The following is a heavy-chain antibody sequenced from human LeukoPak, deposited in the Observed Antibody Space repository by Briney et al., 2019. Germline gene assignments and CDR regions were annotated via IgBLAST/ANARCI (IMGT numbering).Heavy chain of an antibody. CDR1: GFTFSSYE. CDR3: ARDGGYYDSSGYSFDY. D-gene: IGHD3-22*01. Sequence: AGGSLRLSCAASGFTFSSYEMNWVRQAPGKGLEWVSYISSSGSTKYYADSVKGRFTISRDNAKNSLYLQMNSLRAEDTAVYYCARDGGYYDSSGYSFDYWGQGTLVTVSS. J-gene: IGHJ4*02. V-gene: IGHV3-48*03. CDR2: ISSSGSTK.